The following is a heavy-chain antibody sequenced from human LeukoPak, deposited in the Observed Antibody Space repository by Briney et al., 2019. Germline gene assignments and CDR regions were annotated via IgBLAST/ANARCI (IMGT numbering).Heavy chain of an antibody. CDR2: IYLSGST. J-gene: IGHJ5*02. V-gene: IGHV4-4*07. D-gene: IGHD3-22*01. CDR3: ARTGYYDSRSWFDP. CDR1: GGSIRTYY. Sequence: SETLSLTCTVLGGSIRTYYWSWLRQPAGKGLEWIGRIYLSGSTNYNPSLKSRVTMSVDTSKTQLSLELSSVTAADTAVYYCARTGYYDSRSWFDPWGQGALVGVSS.